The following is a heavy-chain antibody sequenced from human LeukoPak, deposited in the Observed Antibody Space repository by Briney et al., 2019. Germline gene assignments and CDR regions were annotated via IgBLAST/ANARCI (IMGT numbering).Heavy chain of an antibody. D-gene: IGHD3-3*01. Sequence: RASETLSLTCTVSGGSISSSSYYWGWIRQPPGKGLEWIGSIYYSGSTYYNPSLKSRVTISVDTSKNQFSLKLSSVTAADTAVYYCARHTLREWLSPADFDYWGQGTLVTVSS. CDR1: GGSISSSSYY. V-gene: IGHV4-39*01. J-gene: IGHJ4*02. CDR2: IYYSGST. CDR3: ARHTLREWLSPADFDY.